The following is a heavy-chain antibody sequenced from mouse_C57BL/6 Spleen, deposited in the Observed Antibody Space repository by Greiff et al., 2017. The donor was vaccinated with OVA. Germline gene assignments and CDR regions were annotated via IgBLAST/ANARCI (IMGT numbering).Heavy chain of an antibody. Sequence: EVQLQQSGPGLVKPSQSLSLTCSVTGYSITSGYYWNWIRQFPGNKLEWMGYISYDGSNNYNPSLKNRISITRDTSKNQFFLKLNSVTTEDTATYYCARGPYDGYPYWYFDVWGTGTTVTVSS. CDR1: GYSITSGYY. J-gene: IGHJ1*03. CDR2: ISYDGSN. CDR3: ARGPYDGYPYWYFDV. D-gene: IGHD2-3*01. V-gene: IGHV3-6*01.